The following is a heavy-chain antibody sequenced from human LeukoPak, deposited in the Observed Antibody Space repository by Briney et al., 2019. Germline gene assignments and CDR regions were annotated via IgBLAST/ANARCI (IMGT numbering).Heavy chain of an antibody. CDR2: INHSGST. CDR1: GGSFSGYY. V-gene: IGHV4-34*01. Sequence: SETLSLTCAVYGGSFSGYYWSWIRQPPGKGLEWIGEINHSGSTNYNPSLKSRVTISVDTSKNQFSLKLSSVTAEDTAVYYCARYFIAAVDYWGQGTLVTVSS. D-gene: IGHD2-15*01. CDR3: ARYFIAAVDY. J-gene: IGHJ4*02.